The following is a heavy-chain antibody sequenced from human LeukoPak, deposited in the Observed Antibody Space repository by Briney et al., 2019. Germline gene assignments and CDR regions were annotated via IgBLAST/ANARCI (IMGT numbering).Heavy chain of an antibody. CDR2: IIPIFDTA. Sequence: ASVKVSCKASGGTFSSYAISWVRQAPGQGLEWMGGIIPIFDTANYAQKFQGRVTITADESTSTAYMELSSLRSEDTAVYYCARDRGYYYDSSGQTLDYWGQGTLVTVSS. J-gene: IGHJ4*02. D-gene: IGHD3-22*01. V-gene: IGHV1-69*13. CDR3: ARDRGYYYDSSGQTLDY. CDR1: GGTFSSYA.